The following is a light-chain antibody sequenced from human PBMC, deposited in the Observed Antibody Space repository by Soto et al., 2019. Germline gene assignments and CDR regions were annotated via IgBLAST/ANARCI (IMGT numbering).Light chain of an antibody. CDR3: QQYNSVSLLT. CDR2: KAS. J-gene: IGKJ4*01. CDR1: QSISTW. Sequence: DIQKTQSPSTLSASVGDRVTITCRASQSISTWLAWYQQKPGKAPKLLIYKASSLESGVPSRFSGSGSGTEFTLTISSLQPDDFATYYCQQYNSVSLLTFGGGTKVEIK. V-gene: IGKV1-5*03.